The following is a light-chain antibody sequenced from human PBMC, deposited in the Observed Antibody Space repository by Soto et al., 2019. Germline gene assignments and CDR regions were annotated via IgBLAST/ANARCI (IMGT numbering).Light chain of an antibody. CDR1: STDSRHYKD. CDR2: EVN. CDR3: SSSAGRANVL. J-gene: IGLJ2*01. Sequence: QSALTQPPSVSGSPGQSVTISCAGTSTDSRHYKDVSWYQQRPGKAPKLIIFEVNKLPSGVPDRFSGSKSGNTTSLSVSWLLAENEADYLCSSSAGRANVLFGGGTKVTVL. V-gene: IGLV2-8*01.